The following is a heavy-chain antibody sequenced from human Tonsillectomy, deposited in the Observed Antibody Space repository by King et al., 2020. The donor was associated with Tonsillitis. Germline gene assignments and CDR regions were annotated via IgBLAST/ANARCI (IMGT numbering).Heavy chain of an antibody. V-gene: IGHV1-2*07. CDR2: IKPDSGGA. D-gene: IGHD6-19*01. CDR3: ARETGGWRAFDH. CDR1: GYTFSDYS. Sequence: VQLVQSGAEVKKPGDSVKVSCKASGYTFSDYSINWVRQAPGQGLEWMGWIKPDSGGANHAHKFDGRVTMTRDTSIKTAYMELTGLRSDDTATYYCARETGGWRAFDHWGQGALVTVSS. J-gene: IGHJ4*02.